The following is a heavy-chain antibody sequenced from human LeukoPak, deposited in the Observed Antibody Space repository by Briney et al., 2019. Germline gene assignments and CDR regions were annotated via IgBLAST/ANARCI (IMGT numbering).Heavy chain of an antibody. CDR3: ARGVGYSSWYLSWLDP. V-gene: IGHV4-4*07. CDR1: GGSISSYY. D-gene: IGHD6-13*01. CDR2: IYTSGST. Sequence: SETLSLTCTVSGGSISSYYWSWIRQPAGKGLEWIGRIYTSGSTNYNPSLKSRVTMSVDTSKNQFSLELSSVTAADTAVYYCARGVGYSSWYLSWLDPWGQGTLVTVSS. J-gene: IGHJ5*02.